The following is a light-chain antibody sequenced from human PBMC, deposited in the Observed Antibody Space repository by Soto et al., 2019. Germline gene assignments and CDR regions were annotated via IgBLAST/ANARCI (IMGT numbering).Light chain of an antibody. CDR1: QGLVYSDGNIY. V-gene: IGKV2-30*01. CDR3: KQGTHLYS. CDR2: KVS. J-gene: IGKJ2*03. Sequence: DVVMTQSPLSLSVTLGQPASIFCRSSQGLVYSDGNIYLDWFQQRPGQSPRRLIYKVSNRDSGVPERSNGSGSGTDFTLKISRVEAEDLVVDYCKQGTHLYSFGQGTKQDI.